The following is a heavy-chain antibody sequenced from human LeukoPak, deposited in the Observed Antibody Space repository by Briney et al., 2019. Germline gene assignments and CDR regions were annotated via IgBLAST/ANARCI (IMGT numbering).Heavy chain of an antibody. CDR2: TSGSDAGT. CDR1: GFTLSTYA. CDR3: AKDSRRYYYDSSCLTN. V-gene: IGHV3-23*01. J-gene: IGHJ4*02. Sequence: GGSLRLSCAASGFTLSTYAMSWVRQTPGKGLEWVAATSGSDAGTYHADSVRGRFTISRDNSKNTLYLQMNSLRAEDTAVYYCAKDSRRYYYDSSCLTNWGQGTLVTVSS. D-gene: IGHD3-22*01.